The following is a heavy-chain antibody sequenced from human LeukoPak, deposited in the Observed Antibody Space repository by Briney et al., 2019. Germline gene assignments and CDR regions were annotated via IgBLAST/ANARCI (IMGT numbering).Heavy chain of an antibody. J-gene: IGHJ6*02. V-gene: IGHV1-69*04. CDR2: IIPILGIA. CDR1: GGTFSSYA. Sequence: SVKVSCKASGGTFSSYAISWVRQAPGQGLEWMGRIIPILGIANYAQKFQGRVTITADKSTSTAYMELSSLRSEDTAVYYCARAYCTNDVCYPYYYGMDVWGQGTTVTVSS. CDR3: ARAYCTNDVCYPYYYGMDV. D-gene: IGHD2-8*01.